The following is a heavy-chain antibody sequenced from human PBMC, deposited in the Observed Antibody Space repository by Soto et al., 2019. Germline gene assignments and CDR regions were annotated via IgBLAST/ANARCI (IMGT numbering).Heavy chain of an antibody. J-gene: IGHJ4*02. Sequence: EVQLLESGGGLVQPGESLRLSCAASGFTFSSYAMSWVRQAPGTGLEWVSVISGSDDSTYYADSVKGRFTISRDNSKNTLYLQMNSRRAEETAVYYCAKRSSLSTFDYWGQGTLGTVAS. CDR3: AKRSSLSTFDY. D-gene: IGHD6-6*01. CDR1: GFTFSSYA. CDR2: ISGSDDST. V-gene: IGHV3-23*01.